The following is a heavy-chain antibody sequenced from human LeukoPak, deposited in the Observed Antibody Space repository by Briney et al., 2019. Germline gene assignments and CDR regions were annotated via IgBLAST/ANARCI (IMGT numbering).Heavy chain of an antibody. Sequence: GESLKISCKSSGYTFASYWIGWARQMPGKGREWMGIIYPGDSDTRYSPSFQGQVTISADKSISTAYLQWSSLKASDTAMYYCARRSYLCSSTSCQSDAFDIWGQGTMVTVSS. D-gene: IGHD2-2*01. CDR1: GYTFASYW. J-gene: IGHJ3*02. CDR3: ARRSYLCSSTSCQSDAFDI. CDR2: IYPGDSDT. V-gene: IGHV5-51*01.